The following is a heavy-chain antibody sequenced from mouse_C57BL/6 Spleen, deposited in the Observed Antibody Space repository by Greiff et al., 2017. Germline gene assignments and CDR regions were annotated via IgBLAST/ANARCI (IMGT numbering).Heavy chain of an antibody. J-gene: IGHJ2*01. V-gene: IGHV1-80*01. CDR2: IYPGDGDT. Sequence: QVQLQQSGAELVKPGASVKISCKASGYAFSSYWMNWVKQRPGKGLEWIGQIYPGDGDTNYNGKFKGKATLTADKSSSTAYMQLSSLTAEDSAVYFCARSLVYDEGVDYWGQGTTLTVSS. CDR3: ARSLVYDEGVDY. CDR1: GYAFSSYW. D-gene: IGHD2-12*01.